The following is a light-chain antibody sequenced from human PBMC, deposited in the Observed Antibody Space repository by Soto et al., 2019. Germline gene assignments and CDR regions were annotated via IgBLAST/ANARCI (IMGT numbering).Light chain of an antibody. J-gene: IGKJ1*01. Sequence: DIQMTQSPSTLAGSVGDRVTITCRASQTISSWLAWYQQKPGKAPKLLSDKASTLKSGVPSRFSGSGSGTECTLTSSSLQPDDFATYYCQHYNSYSEAFGQGTKVDIK. CDR2: KAS. V-gene: IGKV1-5*03. CDR3: QHYNSYSEA. CDR1: QTISSW.